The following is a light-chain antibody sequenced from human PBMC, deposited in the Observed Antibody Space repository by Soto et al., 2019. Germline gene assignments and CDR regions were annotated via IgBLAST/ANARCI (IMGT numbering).Light chain of an antibody. Sequence: DIQMTQSPSSLSASVGDRVTITSRASQSISSYLNWYQQKPGKPPKLLIYAASSLQSGVPSRFSGSGSGTDFTLTISSLQPEDFETYYCQQSYSNPPTFGQGTKVDIK. CDR3: QQSYSNPPT. CDR1: QSISSY. CDR2: AAS. J-gene: IGKJ1*01. V-gene: IGKV1-39*01.